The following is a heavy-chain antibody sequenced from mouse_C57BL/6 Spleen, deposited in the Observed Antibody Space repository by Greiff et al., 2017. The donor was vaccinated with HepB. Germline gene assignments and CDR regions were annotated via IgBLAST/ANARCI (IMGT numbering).Heavy chain of an antibody. J-gene: IGHJ4*01. CDR3: ARRKVVDYYAMDY. CDR2: IYPGSGST. CDR1: GYTFTSYW. Sequence: QVQLKQPGAELVKPGASVKMSCKASGYTFTSYWITWVKQRPGQGLEWIGDIYPGSGSTNYNEKFKSKATLTVDTSSSTAYMQLSSLTSEDSAVYYCARRKVVDYYAMDYWGQGTSVTVSS. D-gene: IGHD1-1*01. V-gene: IGHV1-55*01.